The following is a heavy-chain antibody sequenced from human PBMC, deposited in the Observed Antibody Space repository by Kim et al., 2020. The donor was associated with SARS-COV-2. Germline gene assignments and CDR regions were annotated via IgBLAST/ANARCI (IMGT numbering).Heavy chain of an antibody. D-gene: IGHD3-22*01. Sequence: SETLSLTCTVSGYSISSGYYWGWIRQPPGKGLEWIGSIYHSGSTYYNPSLKSRVTISVDTSKNQFSLKLSSVTAADTAVYYCARDLYSDLYYYDSSGYYPFDYWGQGTLVTVSS. CDR2: IYHSGST. CDR1: GYSISSGYY. J-gene: IGHJ4*02. V-gene: IGHV4-38-2*02. CDR3: ARDLYSDLYYYDSSGYYPFDY.